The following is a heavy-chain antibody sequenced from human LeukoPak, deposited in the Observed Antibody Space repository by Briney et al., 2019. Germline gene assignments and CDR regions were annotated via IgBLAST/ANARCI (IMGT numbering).Heavy chain of an antibody. CDR2: FDPEDGET. V-gene: IGHV1-24*01. CDR3: AADNGYCSGGSCYPSLDY. CDR1: GYTLTELS. Sequence: ASVKVSCKVSGYTLTELSMHWVRQAPGKGLEWMGGFDPEDGETIYAQKFQGRVTMTEDTSTDTAYMELSSLRSEDTAVYYCAADNGYCSGGSCYPSLDYWGQGTLVTVSS. D-gene: IGHD2-15*01. J-gene: IGHJ4*02.